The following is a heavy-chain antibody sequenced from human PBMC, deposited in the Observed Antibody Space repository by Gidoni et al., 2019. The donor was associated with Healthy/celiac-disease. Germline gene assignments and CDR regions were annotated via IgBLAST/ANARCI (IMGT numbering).Heavy chain of an antibody. CDR1: GYTFTSYY. Sequence: QVQLVQSGAEVKKPGASVKVSCKASGYTFTSYYMPWVRQAPGQGLEWMGIINPSGGSTSYAQKFQGRVTMTRDTSTSTVYMELSSLRSEDTAVYYCARGLPFFRGEGRHANWFDPWGQGTLVTVSS. V-gene: IGHV1-46*03. CDR3: ARGLPFFRGEGRHANWFDP. CDR2: INPSGGST. D-gene: IGHD3-16*01. J-gene: IGHJ5*02.